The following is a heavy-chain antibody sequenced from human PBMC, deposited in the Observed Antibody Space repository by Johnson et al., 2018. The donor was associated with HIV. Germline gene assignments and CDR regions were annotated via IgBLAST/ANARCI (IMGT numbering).Heavy chain of an antibody. D-gene: IGHD3-16*01. J-gene: IGHJ3*02. CDR3: AKGLGSSDAFDI. CDR2: ISYDGSNK. CDR1: GFTFSSYA. V-gene: IGHV3-30-3*01. Sequence: QVQLVESGGGVVQPGRSLSLSCVASGFTFSSYAMHWVRQAPGKGLEWVAVISYDGSNKYYADSVKGRFTISRDNSKNTLCLQMNSLRAEDTARYYCAKGLGSSDAFDIWGQGTMVTVSS.